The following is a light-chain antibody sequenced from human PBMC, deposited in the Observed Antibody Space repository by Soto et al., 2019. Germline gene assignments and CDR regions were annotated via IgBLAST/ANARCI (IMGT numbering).Light chain of an antibody. Sequence: EIVMTQSPATLFVSPGERATLSSRASQSISNDLAWYQQKPGQAPRLLIYGASTRATGFPARFSGSGSGTEFTLTISSLQSEDSAVYYCQQYNKWPLTFGGGTKVDIK. J-gene: IGKJ4*01. CDR1: QSISND. V-gene: IGKV3-15*01. CDR3: QQYNKWPLT. CDR2: GAS.